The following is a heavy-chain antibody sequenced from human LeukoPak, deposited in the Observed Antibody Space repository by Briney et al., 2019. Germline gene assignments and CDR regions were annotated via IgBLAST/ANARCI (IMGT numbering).Heavy chain of an antibody. CDR3: ARGEEYSSSSNYFDY. Sequence: SGTLSLTCAVSGGSISSSNWWSWVRQPPGKGLEWIGEIYHSGSTNYNPSLKSRVTISVDKSKNQFSLKLSSVTAADTAVYYCARGEEYSSSSNYFDYWGQGTLVTVSS. D-gene: IGHD6-6*01. CDR2: IYHSGST. V-gene: IGHV4-4*02. CDR1: GGSISSSNW. J-gene: IGHJ4*02.